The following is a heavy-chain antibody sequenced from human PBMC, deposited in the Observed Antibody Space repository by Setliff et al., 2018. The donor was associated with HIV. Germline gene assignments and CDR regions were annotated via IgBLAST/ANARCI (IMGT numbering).Heavy chain of an antibody. V-gene: IGHV4-38-2*01. J-gene: IGHJ6*01. CDR3: ARGPSGRAPAPARAPHYYGLDL. D-gene: IGHD2-2*01. Sequence: PSETLSLTCDVSGFSISSRYYWGWIRQSPGKGLEWIGNIYHTGSSYYTPSLKSRVTISVDTSKNQFSLKLISVTAADAAVYYCARGPSGRAPAPARAPHYYGLDLWGPGTTVTVSS. CDR1: GFSISSRYY. CDR2: IYHTGSS.